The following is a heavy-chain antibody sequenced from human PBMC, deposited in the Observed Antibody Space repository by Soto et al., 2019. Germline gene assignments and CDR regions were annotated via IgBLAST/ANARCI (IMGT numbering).Heavy chain of an antibody. D-gene: IGHD6-25*01. V-gene: IGHV4-34*01. J-gene: IGHJ4*02. Sequence: SETLSLTCAVYGGSFSGYYWSWIRQPPGKGLEWIGEINHSGSTNYNPSLKSRVTISVDTSKNQFSLKLSSVTAADTAVYYCARGVGSWGQGTLVTVSS. CDR2: INHSGST. CDR3: ARGVGS. CDR1: GGSFSGYY.